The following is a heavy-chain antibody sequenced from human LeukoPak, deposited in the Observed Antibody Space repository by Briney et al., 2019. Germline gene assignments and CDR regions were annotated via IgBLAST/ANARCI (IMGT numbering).Heavy chain of an antibody. CDR2: ISDSGGST. J-gene: IGHJ3*02. CDR1: GFSFSTFA. CDR3: AREFYDSSGYYPPPGAFDI. Sequence: PGGSLRLSCAASGFSFSTFAMNWVRQAPGKGLEWVSAISDSGGSTYYADSVKGRFTISRDNSKNTLYPQMNSLRAEDTAVYYCAREFYDSSGYYPPPGAFDIWGQGTMVTVSS. V-gene: IGHV3-23*01. D-gene: IGHD3-22*01.